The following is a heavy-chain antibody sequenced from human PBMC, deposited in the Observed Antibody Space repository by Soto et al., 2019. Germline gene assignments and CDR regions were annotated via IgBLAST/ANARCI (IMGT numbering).Heavy chain of an antibody. J-gene: IGHJ4*02. CDR1: GYTFTRFA. V-gene: IGHV1-3*01. CDR3: ARDPTGMGPFDF. CDR2: INAGNGDT. Sequence: ASVKVSCKASGYTFTRFAIHWVRQAPGQRLEWMGWINAGNGDTKYSQKFQGRVTFTRDTSANTAYMELSSLRSEDTAVYYCARDPTGMGPFDFWGQGTPVTVSS. D-gene: IGHD5-18*01.